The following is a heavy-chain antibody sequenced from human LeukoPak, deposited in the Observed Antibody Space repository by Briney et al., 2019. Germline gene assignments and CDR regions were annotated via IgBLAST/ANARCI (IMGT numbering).Heavy chain of an antibody. CDR1: GFTFSSYG. V-gene: IGHV3-33*01. J-gene: IGHJ5*02. D-gene: IGHD3-10*02. Sequence: GGSLRLSCAASGFTFSSYGMHWVRQAPGKGLEWVAVIWYDGSNKYYADSVKGRFTISRDNSKNTLYLQMNSLRAEDTAVYYCARDLNTYYYGRDLNWFDPWGQGNLVTVSS. CDR2: IWYDGSNK. CDR3: ARDLNTYYYGRDLNWFDP.